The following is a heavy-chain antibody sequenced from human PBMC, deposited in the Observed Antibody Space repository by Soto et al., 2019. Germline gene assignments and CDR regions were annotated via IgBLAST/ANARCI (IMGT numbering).Heavy chain of an antibody. J-gene: IGHJ3*02. CDR3: ARGENDAFDI. V-gene: IGHV4-38-2*01. CDR2: IYRSGNT. CDR1: AYSITNAYY. Sequence: PSETLSLTCAVSAYSITNAYYWAWIRQPPGKGLEWNGSIYRSGNTYYNPSLKSRVTISVDTSENHFSLKLISVTAADTAVYYCARGENDAFDIWGQGTMVTVSS.